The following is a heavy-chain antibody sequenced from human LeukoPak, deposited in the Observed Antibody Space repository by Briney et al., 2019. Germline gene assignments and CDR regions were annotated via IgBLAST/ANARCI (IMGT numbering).Heavy chain of an antibody. CDR2: IWYDGSNK. J-gene: IGHJ6*02. CDR1: GFIFSRYG. Sequence: PGGSLRLSCAASGFIFSRYGMHWVRQAPGKGLEWVAGIWYDGSNKNYADSVKGRFTISRDNSKNTLYLQMNSLRAEDTAVYYCAKTIAVALYYYYYGMDVWGQGTTVTVSS. D-gene: IGHD6-19*01. CDR3: AKTIAVALYYYYYGMDV. V-gene: IGHV3-30*02.